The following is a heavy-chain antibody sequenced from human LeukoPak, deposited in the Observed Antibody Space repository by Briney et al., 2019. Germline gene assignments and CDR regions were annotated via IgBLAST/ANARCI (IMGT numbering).Heavy chain of an antibody. CDR1: AYTFTRYY. V-gene: IGHV1-46*01. J-gene: IGHJ4*02. CDR3: AREAGSTAFGY. CDR2: INPSGGST. Sequence: ASVKVSCKASAYTFTRYYIHWVRQAPGQGLEWMGIINPSGGSTNYAQKFQGGVTMTRDTSTSTVYMELISLRSEDTAVYYCAREAGSTAFGYWGQGTLVTVSS. D-gene: IGHD1-14*01.